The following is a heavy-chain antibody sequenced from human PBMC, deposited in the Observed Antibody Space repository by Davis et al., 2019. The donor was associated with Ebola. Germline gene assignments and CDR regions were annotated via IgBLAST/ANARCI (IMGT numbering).Heavy chain of an antibody. J-gene: IGHJ4*02. V-gene: IGHV1-69*13. D-gene: IGHD3-9*01. Sequence: SVTVSCKASGGTFSSYAISWVRQAPGQGLEWMGGIIPIFGTANYAQKFQGRVTITADESTSTAYMELSSLRSEDTAVYYCASGRYFDWLDFDYWGQGTLVTVSS. CDR3: ASGRYFDWLDFDY. CDR2: IIPIFGTA. CDR1: GGTFSSYA.